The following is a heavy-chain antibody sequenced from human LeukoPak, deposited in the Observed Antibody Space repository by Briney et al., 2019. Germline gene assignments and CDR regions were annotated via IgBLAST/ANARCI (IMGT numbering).Heavy chain of an antibody. D-gene: IGHD2-2*02. CDR2: IYYSGST. Sequence: SETLSLTCTVYGGSISSYYWSWIRQPPWKGLEWIGYIYYSGSTNYNPSLKSRVTISVDTSKNQFSLKLSSVTAADTAVYYCARGRDCSSTSCYSGYYYYGMDVWGQGTTVTVSS. V-gene: IGHV4-59*08. CDR1: GGSISSYY. CDR3: ARGRDCSSTSCYSGYYYYGMDV. J-gene: IGHJ6*02.